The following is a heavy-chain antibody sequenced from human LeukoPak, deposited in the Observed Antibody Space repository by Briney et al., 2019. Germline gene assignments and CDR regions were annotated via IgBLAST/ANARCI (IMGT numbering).Heavy chain of an antibody. J-gene: IGHJ5*02. CDR2: IYHSGST. Sequence: SETLSLTCAVSGGSISSSNWWSWVRQPPGKGLEWIGEIYHSGSTNYNPSLKSRVTISVDKSKNQFSLKLSSVTAADTAVYYCASEPQHGTLSGQQLVGWFDPWGQGTLVTVSS. CDR1: GGSISSSNW. D-gene: IGHD6-13*01. V-gene: IGHV4-4*02. CDR3: ASEPQHGTLSGQQLVGWFDP.